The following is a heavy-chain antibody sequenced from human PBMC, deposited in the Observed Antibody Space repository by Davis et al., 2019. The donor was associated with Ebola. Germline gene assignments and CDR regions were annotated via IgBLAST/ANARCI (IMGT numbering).Heavy chain of an antibody. V-gene: IGHV5-51*01. J-gene: IGHJ3*02. CDR3: ARPVAARVADAFDI. CDR1: GYSFTNYW. Sequence: KVSCKGSGYSFTNYWIGWVRQMPGKGLEWMGIIYPGDSDTRYSPSFQGQVTISADKSINTAYLQWSSLKASDTAMYYCARPVAARVADAFDIWGQGTMVTVSS. D-gene: IGHD6-19*01. CDR2: IYPGDSDT.